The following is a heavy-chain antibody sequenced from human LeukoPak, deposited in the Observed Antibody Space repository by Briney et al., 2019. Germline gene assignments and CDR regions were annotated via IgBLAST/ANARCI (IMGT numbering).Heavy chain of an antibody. CDR3: ARPYDSSGYQAFDI. CDR1: GGSISSSSYY. J-gene: IGHJ3*02. CDR2: IYYSGST. V-gene: IGHV4-39*07. Sequence: SETLSLTCTVSGGSISSSSYYWGWIRQPPGKGLEWIGSIYYSGSTNYNPSLKSRVTISVDTSKNQFSLKLSSVTAADTAVYYCARPYDSSGYQAFDIWGQGTMVTVSS. D-gene: IGHD3-22*01.